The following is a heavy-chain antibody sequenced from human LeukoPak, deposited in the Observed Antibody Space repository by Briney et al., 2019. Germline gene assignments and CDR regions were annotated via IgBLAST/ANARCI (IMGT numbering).Heavy chain of an antibody. CDR1: GFSFPSHT. J-gene: IGHJ4*02. D-gene: IGHD5-24*01. CDR2: ISGSGTST. Sequence: GGSLRLSCVASGFSFPSHTMTWVRQAPGKGLEWVSSISGSGTSTYYADSVKGRFTISRDNSKNTLYLQMNSLRVEDTAVYYCAKAWSTATIGRYFDYWGQGTLVTVAS. V-gene: IGHV3-23*01. CDR3: AKAWSTATIGRYFDY.